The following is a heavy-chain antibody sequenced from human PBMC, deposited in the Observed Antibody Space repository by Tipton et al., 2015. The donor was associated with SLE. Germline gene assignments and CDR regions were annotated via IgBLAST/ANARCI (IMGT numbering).Heavy chain of an antibody. CDR2: INQDGSEK. CDR3: ARETTSGAFDI. CDR1: GFTFSDYW. D-gene: IGHD4-11*01. Sequence: SLRLSCAASGFTFSDYWMTWVRQAPGKGLEWLANINQDGSEKYLVDSVKGRLTVSRDNAKNALYLQMSSLTAEDTAMYFCARETTSGAFDIWGQGTLVTVSS. J-gene: IGHJ3*02. V-gene: IGHV3-7*01.